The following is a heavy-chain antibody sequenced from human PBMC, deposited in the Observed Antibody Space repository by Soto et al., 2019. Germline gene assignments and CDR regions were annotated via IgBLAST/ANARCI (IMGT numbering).Heavy chain of an antibody. V-gene: IGHV1-3*01. Sequence: GDSVKVSCKASGYTFTRYTMNWVRQAPGQRLEWMGWINPDNGNTKSSQKFQDRVIITRDTSASTAYMDLSSLRSEDTAVYYCARGIATGKPDPWGQGTLVTV. CDR2: INPDNGNT. D-gene: IGHD2-15*01. J-gene: IGHJ5*02. CDR1: GYTFTRYT. CDR3: ARGIATGKPDP.